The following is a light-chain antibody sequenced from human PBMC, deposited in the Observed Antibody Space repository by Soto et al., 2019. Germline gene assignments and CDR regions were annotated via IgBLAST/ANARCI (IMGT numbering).Light chain of an antibody. J-gene: IGLJ2*01. Sequence: QSALTQPPSASGSPGQSVTISCTGTSSDVGGYNYVSWYQQHPGKAPKLMIYEVSKQPSGVPDRFSGSKSGNTASLTVSGLHAENEADYYCSSYAGSNNLVFGGGTKLTVL. CDR1: SSDVGGYNY. CDR3: SSYAGSNNLV. CDR2: EVS. V-gene: IGLV2-8*01.